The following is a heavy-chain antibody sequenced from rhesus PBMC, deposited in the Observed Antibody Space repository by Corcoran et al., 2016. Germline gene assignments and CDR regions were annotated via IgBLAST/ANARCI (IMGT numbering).Heavy chain of an antibody. CDR2: ISSSTSTT. V-gene: IGHV4S10*01. J-gene: IGHJ6*01. Sequence: QVQLQESGPGVVKPSETLSLTCAVSGGSISDSYRWTWIRQPPGRGLEWNVDISSSTSTTPDNHTRKRRVTISQDTPKDQFSWRLSSVTAADMAVYYCTRGGIRDADYSGLDSWGQGVVVTVSS. CDR1: GGSISDSYR. D-gene: IGHD6-13*01. CDR3: TRGGIRDADYSGLDS.